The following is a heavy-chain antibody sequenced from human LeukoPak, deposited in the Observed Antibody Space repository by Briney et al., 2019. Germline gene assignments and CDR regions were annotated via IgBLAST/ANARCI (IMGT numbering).Heavy chain of an antibody. CDR1: GFTFSSYA. CDR2: ISGSGGST. J-gene: IGHJ5*02. Sequence: GGSLRLSCAASGFTFSSYAMSWVRQAPGKGLEWVSAISGSGGSTYYADSAKGRFTISRDNSKNTLYLQMNSLRAEDTAVYYCAKGVSGYPGGSFDPWGQGTLVTVSS. CDR3: AKGVSGYPGGSFDP. D-gene: IGHD3-3*01. V-gene: IGHV3-23*01.